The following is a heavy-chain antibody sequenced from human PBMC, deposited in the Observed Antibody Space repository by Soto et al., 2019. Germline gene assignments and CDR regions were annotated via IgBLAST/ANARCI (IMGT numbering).Heavy chain of an antibody. Sequence: KPSETLSLTCTVSSGSVSNGSYYWSWIRQPPGKGLEWVGYISYSGSTHYNPSLKSRVTISVDTSKNQLSLKLSSVTASDTAVYYCARQGPTYNWFDPWGQGALVTVSS. V-gene: IGHV4-61*01. J-gene: IGHJ5*02. CDR2: ISYSGST. CDR3: ARQGPTYNWFDP. CDR1: SGSVSNGSYY.